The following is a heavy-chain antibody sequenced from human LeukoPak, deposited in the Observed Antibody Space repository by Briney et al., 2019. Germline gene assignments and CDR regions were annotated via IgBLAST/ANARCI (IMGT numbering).Heavy chain of an antibody. J-gene: IGHJ4*02. Sequence: SETLSLTCTVSGGSISSSSYYWGWIRQPPGKGLEWIGSIYYSGSTYYNPSLKSRDTISVDTSKNQFSLKLSSVTAADTAVYYCASNPSSSWYYFDYWGQGTLVTVSS. CDR3: ASNPSSSWYYFDY. V-gene: IGHV4-39*01. CDR2: IYYSGST. D-gene: IGHD6-13*01. CDR1: GGSISSSSYY.